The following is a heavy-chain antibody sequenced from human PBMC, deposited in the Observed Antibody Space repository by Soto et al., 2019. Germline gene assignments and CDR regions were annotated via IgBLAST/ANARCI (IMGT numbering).Heavy chain of an antibody. J-gene: IGHJ4*02. V-gene: IGHV1-46*01. CDR1: GYTFTAYF. CDR3: ARAPFSTSSFFFDQ. CDR2: INPSGGST. D-gene: IGHD6-6*01. Sequence: QVQVVQSGSEVKKPGASVKVSCKASGYTFTAYFMHWVRQAPGQGLEWIGIINPSGGSTNYAQKVQGRVAMTWDTSTSTVYMDLSSLRSDDTAVYYFARAPFSTSSFFFDQWGQGTLVSVSS.